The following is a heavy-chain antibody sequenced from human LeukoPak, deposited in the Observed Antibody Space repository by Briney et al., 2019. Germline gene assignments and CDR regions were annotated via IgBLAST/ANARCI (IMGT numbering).Heavy chain of an antibody. J-gene: IGHJ4*01. CDR1: GFNFASNW. V-gene: IGHV3-74*01. CDR2: INSDGSGT. D-gene: IGHD7-27*01. CDR3: ASSLGPLTEY. Sequence: GGSLRLSCAASGFNFASNWMHWVRQTPGKGLMWVSRINSDGSGTSYAGSVEGRFTISRDNAKNTLYLQMNNLRAEDTAMYYCASSLGPLTEYWGQGTPVTVSS.